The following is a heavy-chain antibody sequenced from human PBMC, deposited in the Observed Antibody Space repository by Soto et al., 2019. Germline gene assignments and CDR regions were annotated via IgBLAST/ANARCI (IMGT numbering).Heavy chain of an antibody. CDR2: IIPIFGTA. V-gene: IGHV1-69*13. CDR1: GGTFSSYA. D-gene: IGHD5-12*01. CDR3: ARSRGYSGYDYSTYYYYYGMDV. J-gene: IGHJ6*02. Sequence: SVKVSCKASGGTFSSYAISWVRQAPGQGLEWMGGIIPIFGTANYAQKFQGRVTITADESTSTAYMELSSLRSEDTAVYYCARSRGYSGYDYSTYYYYYGMDVWGQGTTVTVSS.